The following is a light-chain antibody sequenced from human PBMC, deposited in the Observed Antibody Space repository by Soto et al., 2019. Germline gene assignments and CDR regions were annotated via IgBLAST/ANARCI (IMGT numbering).Light chain of an antibody. Sequence: QAVVTQSSSASASLGSSVKLTCTLSSGHSSYIIAWHQQQPGKAPRYLMKFEGSGSYNKGSGVPDRFSGSSSGADRYLTISNLQFEDEADYYCETWDTNTRVFGGGTKLTVL. CDR2: FEGSGSY. CDR3: ETWDTNTRV. CDR1: SGHSSYI. V-gene: IGLV4-60*02. J-gene: IGLJ3*02.